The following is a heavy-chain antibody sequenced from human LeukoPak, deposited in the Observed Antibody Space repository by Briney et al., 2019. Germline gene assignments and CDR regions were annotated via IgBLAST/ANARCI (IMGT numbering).Heavy chain of an antibody. CDR3: ARSDSSGYYYGGRFDY. CDR1: GYTFTSYD. CDR2: MNPNSGNT. V-gene: IGHV1-8*01. D-gene: IGHD3-22*01. J-gene: IGHJ4*02. Sequence: GASVKVSCKASGYTFTSYDINWVRQAPGQGLEWMGWMNPNSGNTGYAQKFQGRVTMTRNTSISTAYMELSSLRSEDTAVYYCARSDSSGYYYGGRFDYWGQGTLVTVSS.